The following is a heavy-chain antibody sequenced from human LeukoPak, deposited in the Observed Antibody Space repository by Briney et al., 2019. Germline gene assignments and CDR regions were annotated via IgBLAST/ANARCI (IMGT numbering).Heavy chain of an antibody. Sequence: TSETLSLTCGVSGGSFSGYLWNWVRQSPGTGLEWIGEINHSGTTNYNPSLKSRVTISIDRSRNQLSLNLTSVTAADTAVFYCARGVKQLVRFYFYMDVWGKGTTVTVSS. CDR2: INHSGTT. D-gene: IGHD6-6*01. V-gene: IGHV4-34*01. CDR3: ARGVKQLVRFYFYMDV. CDR1: GGSFSGYL. J-gene: IGHJ6*03.